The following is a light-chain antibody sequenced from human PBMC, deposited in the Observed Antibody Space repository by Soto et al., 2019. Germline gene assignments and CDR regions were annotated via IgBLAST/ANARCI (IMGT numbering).Light chain of an antibody. CDR2: GAS. Sequence: EVVMTQSPATLSVSPGESATLSCRANQSVSTNFAWYQQRPGQAPRLLIYGASARATGIPARFSGRGSGTDFTLPISSLQSEDFAVYYCQQYNTWPLWTFGQGTKV. J-gene: IGKJ1*01. V-gene: IGKV3-15*01. CDR3: QQYNTWPLWT. CDR1: QSVSTN.